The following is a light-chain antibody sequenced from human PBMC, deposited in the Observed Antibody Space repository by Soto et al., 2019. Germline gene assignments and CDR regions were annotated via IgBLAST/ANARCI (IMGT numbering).Light chain of an antibody. Sequence: EIVMTQSPDTLSVSPGERATLCCRASQSVSSNLAWYQQKPGQAPRLLIFGASTRATGIPARFSGSGSGTEFTLTISSLQSEDFAVYHCQQYNNWPYTFGQGTTLEIK. J-gene: IGKJ2*01. CDR1: QSVSSN. CDR2: GAS. V-gene: IGKV3-15*01. CDR3: QQYNNWPYT.